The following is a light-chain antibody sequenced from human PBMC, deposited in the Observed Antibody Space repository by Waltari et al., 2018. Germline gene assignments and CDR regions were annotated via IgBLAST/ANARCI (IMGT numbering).Light chain of an antibody. V-gene: IGLV2-14*01. CDR3: SSYTSSGVV. J-gene: IGLJ2*01. Sequence: QSALTQPASVSGSPGQAIIISCPGTGSDVGGYDYASWYQQYPGKAPRLIIYDVYNRPSGVSNRFSGSKSDNTASLTISGLQAEDESVYYCSSYTSSGVVFGGGTKLTVL. CDR2: DVY. CDR1: GSDVGGYDY.